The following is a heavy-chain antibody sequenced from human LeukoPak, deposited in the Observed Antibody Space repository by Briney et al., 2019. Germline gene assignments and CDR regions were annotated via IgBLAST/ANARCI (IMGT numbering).Heavy chain of an antibody. V-gene: IGHV3-21*01. Sequence: GGSLRLSCAASGFTFSRDSMNWVRQAPGKGLEWVSHITSSSSHVHYADSAKGRFTISRDNAKNSLYLQMNSLRVEDTAVYYCARGYCGGDCYGDWGQGTLVTVSS. CDR2: ITSSSSHV. D-gene: IGHD2-21*02. CDR3: ARGYCGGDCYGD. J-gene: IGHJ4*02. CDR1: GFTFSRDS.